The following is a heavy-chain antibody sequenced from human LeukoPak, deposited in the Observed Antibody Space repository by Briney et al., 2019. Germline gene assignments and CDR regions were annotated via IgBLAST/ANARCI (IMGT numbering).Heavy chain of an antibody. Sequence: GRSLRLSCEASGFTFNSYGMHWVRQTPGKGLEWVAVISSDGSNKYYSESVKGRFTISRDNSKNTLFVQMDSLRPEDTAVYYCAKIARGSTWYVDHWGQGTLVTVSS. D-gene: IGHD3-16*01. J-gene: IGHJ4*02. V-gene: IGHV3-30*18. CDR2: ISSDGSNK. CDR3: AKIARGSTWYVDH. CDR1: GFTFNSYG.